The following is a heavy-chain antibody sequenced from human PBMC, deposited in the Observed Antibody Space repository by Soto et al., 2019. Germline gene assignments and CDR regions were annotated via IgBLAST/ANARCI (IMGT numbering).Heavy chain of an antibody. CDR1: GGSISSYY. CDR2: IYYSGST. V-gene: IGHV4-59*01. J-gene: IGHJ4*02. CDR3: ARDNGYSYGYTLDH. D-gene: IGHD5-18*01. Sequence: PSETLSLTCTVSGGSISSYYWSWIRQPPGKGLEWIGYIYYSGSTNYNPSLKSRVTISVDTSKNQFSLKLSSVTAADTAVCYCARDNGYSYGYTLDHWGQGTLVTVSS.